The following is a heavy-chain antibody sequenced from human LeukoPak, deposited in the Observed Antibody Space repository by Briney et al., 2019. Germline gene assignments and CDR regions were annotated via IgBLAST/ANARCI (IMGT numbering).Heavy chain of an antibody. D-gene: IGHD4-23*01. Sequence: GGSLRLSCEASGFTFSNYSMNWVRQAPGKGLEWVSSISRSSRYTHYADALQGRFTVSRDNAKNSLYLQMNSLRAEDTAVYYCARDPLNSGFVDLWGRGTLVTVSS. J-gene: IGHJ2*01. CDR2: ISRSSRYT. CDR1: GFTFSNYS. V-gene: IGHV3-21*01. CDR3: ARDPLNSGFVDL.